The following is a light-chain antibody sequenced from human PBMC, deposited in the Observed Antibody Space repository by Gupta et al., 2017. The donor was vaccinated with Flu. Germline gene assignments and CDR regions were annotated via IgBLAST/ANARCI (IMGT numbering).Light chain of an antibody. CDR1: QSVSTF. V-gene: IGKV3-11*01. Sequence: EAVLTQSPVPLSLSPGERATLPCRASQSVSTFLAWYQQKPGQAPRLLIYDASNRATVIPARFYGSGSGTDFTLTISSLEPEDFATYYCQHRSDNSFTFGPGTKVDIK. J-gene: IGKJ3*01. CDR3: QHRSDNSFT. CDR2: DAS.